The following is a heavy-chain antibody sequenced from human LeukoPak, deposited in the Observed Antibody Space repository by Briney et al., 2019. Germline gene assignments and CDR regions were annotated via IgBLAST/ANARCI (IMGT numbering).Heavy chain of an antibody. CDR3: ARDFFYDSPPFQH. Sequence: GGSLRLSCAASGFTFSSYAMHWVRQAPGKGLEWVAVISYDGSNKSYADSVKGRFTISRDNSKNTLYLQMNSLRAEDTAVYYCARDFFYDSPPFQHWGQGTLVTVSS. CDR2: ISYDGSNK. CDR1: GFTFSSYA. V-gene: IGHV3-30-3*01. D-gene: IGHD3-22*01. J-gene: IGHJ1*01.